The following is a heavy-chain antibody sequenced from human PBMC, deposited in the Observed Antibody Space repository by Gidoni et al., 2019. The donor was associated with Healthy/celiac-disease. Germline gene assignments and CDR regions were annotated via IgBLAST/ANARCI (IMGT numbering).Heavy chain of an antibody. Sequence: EVQLLESGGGLVQPGGSLRLSCAASGFTFSSYAMSWVRRAPGKGQEWVSAISGSGGSTYSADSVKGRFTISRDNSKNTLYLQMNSLRAEDTAVYYCAKSRGVRGVQDYWGQGTLVTVSS. J-gene: IGHJ4*02. CDR2: ISGSGGST. V-gene: IGHV3-23*01. CDR1: GFTFSSYA. D-gene: IGHD3-10*01. CDR3: AKSRGVRGVQDY.